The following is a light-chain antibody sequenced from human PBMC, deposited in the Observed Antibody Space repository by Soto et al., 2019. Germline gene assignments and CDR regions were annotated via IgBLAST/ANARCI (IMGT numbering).Light chain of an antibody. CDR2: GAS. CDR1: QSVSSSY. CDR3: QQYNIWPQT. J-gene: IGKJ1*01. Sequence: ETVLTQSPGTLSLSPGERATLSCRASQSVSSSYLAWYQQKPGQAPRLVIYGASSRATGIPDRFSGSGSGTDFTLTISRLEPEDCAVYYCQQYNIWPQTFGQGTKV. V-gene: IGKV3-20*01.